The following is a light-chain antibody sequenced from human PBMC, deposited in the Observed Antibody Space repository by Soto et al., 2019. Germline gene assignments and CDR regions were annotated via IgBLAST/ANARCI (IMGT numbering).Light chain of an antibody. Sequence: ETVMTQTPATLSLSPGERATLTCWTSQSVSNHLAWYQQRPGQPPRLLSYRASTRATGVPPRFSGSGSGTEFTLTISSLQSEDSAVYYCQHYNNWPRTFGQRTKVEIK. CDR1: QSVSNH. J-gene: IGKJ1*01. CDR2: RAS. CDR3: QHYNNWPRT. V-gene: IGKV3-15*01.